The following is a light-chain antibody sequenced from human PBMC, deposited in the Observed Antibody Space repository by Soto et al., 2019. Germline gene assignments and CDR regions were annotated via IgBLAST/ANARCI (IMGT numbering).Light chain of an antibody. V-gene: IGKV3-20*01. Sequence: EVVLAQSPGTLSLSPGERVTLSCRASQTITNNYLAWYQQKPGQAPRLLISAASSRAAGVPDRFSGSGSGTDFTLTISRLEPEDVAVYYCQQYGASPPYTFGQGTKLEIK. CDR3: QQYGASPPYT. J-gene: IGKJ2*01. CDR2: AAS. CDR1: QTITNNY.